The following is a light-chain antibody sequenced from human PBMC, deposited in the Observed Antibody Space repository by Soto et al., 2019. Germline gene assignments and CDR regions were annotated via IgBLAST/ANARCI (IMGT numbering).Light chain of an antibody. J-gene: IGKJ1*01. V-gene: IGKV1-6*01. CDR2: AAS. CDR3: LQDYNYPPT. Sequence: AIQMTQSPSSLSASVGDRVINTCRASQGIRNDLGWYQQKPGKAPKLLIYAASSLQSGVPSSFSGSGSGTDFTLTISSLQPEDFATYYCLQDYNYPPTFGQGTKV. CDR1: QGIRND.